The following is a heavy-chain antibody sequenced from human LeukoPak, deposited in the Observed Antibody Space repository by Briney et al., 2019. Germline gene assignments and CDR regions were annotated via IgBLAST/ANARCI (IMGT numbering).Heavy chain of an antibody. Sequence: ASVKVSCKASGYTFTRHYMHWARQAPGQALQWIGWINPNSGGTNYAQKFQGGVTMTRDTSITTAYMELSSLRSDDTAVYYCARDVGEYCSSTNCYASHYWGQGTLVTVSS. CDR1: GYTFTRHY. J-gene: IGHJ4*02. CDR3: ARDVGEYCSSTNCYASHY. D-gene: IGHD2-2*01. V-gene: IGHV1-2*02. CDR2: INPNSGGT.